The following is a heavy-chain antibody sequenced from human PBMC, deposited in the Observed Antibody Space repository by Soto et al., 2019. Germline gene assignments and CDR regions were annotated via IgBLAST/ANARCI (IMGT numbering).Heavy chain of an antibody. J-gene: IGHJ6*02. D-gene: IGHD3-16*01. CDR1: GFTFSSYA. CDR2: ISGSGGST. Sequence: PGGSLRLSCAASGFTFSSYAMSWVRQAPGKGLEWVSAISGSGGSTYYADSVKGRFTISRDNSKNTLYLQMNSLRAEDTAVYYCAKKEGGNLALNYYYYYGMDVWGQGTTVTVSS. V-gene: IGHV3-23*01. CDR3: AKKEGGNLALNYYYYYGMDV.